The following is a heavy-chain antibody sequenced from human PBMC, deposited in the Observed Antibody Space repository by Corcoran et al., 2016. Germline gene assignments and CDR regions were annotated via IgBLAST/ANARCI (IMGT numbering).Heavy chain of an antibody. CDR1: GGSFSGYY. J-gene: IGHJ1*01. CDR3: LRFLGWLSPDQH. CDR2: INHSGST. D-gene: IGHD3-3*01. Sequence: QVQLQQWGAGLLKPSETLSLTCAVYGGSFSGYYWSWIRQPPGKGLEWIGEINHSGSTNYNPSLKSRVTISVDTSKNQFSLKLSSVTAADTAVYYCLRFLGWLSPDQHWGQGTLVTVSS. V-gene: IGHV4-34*01.